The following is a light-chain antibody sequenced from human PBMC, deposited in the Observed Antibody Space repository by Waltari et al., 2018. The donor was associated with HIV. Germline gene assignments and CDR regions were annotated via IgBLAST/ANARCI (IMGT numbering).Light chain of an antibody. CDR3: QQRSNWPPA. Sequence: EIVLTQSPATLSLSPGERATLSCRASQSVSRYFAWYQQKPGQAPRLVIYDASKRATGIPARFSGSGSGTDFTLTINSLEPEDFAVYYCQQRSNWPPAFGGGTKVEIK. CDR2: DAS. V-gene: IGKV3-11*01. CDR1: QSVSRY. J-gene: IGKJ4*01.